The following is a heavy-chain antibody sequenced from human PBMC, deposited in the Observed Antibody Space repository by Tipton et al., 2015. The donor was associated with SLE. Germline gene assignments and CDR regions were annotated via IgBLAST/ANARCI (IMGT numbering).Heavy chain of an antibody. CDR1: GFTFSSYE. CDR3: ASAPQAARNAFDI. V-gene: IGHV3-48*03. J-gene: IGHJ3*02. Sequence: SLRLSCAASGFTFSSYEMNWVRQAPGKGLEWVSYISSSGSTIYYADSVKGRFTISRENAKNSLYLQMNSLTAADTAVYYCASAPQAARNAFDIWGQGTMVTVSS. CDR2: ISSSGSTI. D-gene: IGHD6-6*01.